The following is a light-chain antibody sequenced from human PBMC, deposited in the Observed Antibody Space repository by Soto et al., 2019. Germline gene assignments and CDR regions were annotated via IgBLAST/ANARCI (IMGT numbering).Light chain of an antibody. Sequence: DIVMTQSPLSLPVTPGEPASISCRSSQSLLHSNGYNYLDWYLQKPGQSPQLLIYLGSNRASGVPDRFSGSGSGTDFTLKISRVEAEDVGVYYCMPALQTPPYTFGQGTKLEIK. V-gene: IGKV2-28*01. CDR3: MPALQTPPYT. CDR2: LGS. CDR1: QSLLHSNGYNY. J-gene: IGKJ2*01.